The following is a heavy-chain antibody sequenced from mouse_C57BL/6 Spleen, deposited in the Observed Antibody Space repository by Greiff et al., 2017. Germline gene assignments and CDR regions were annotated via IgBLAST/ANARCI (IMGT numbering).Heavy chain of an antibody. Sequence: VQLQQSVAELVRPGASVKLSCTASGFNIKNTYMHWVKQRPEQGLEWIGRIDPANGTTKYAPKFQDKDIITADTTTNAAYMQLSSLASEDAAIYYCAVYGYDAWFADWGKGTLVTVSA. CDR1: GFNIKNTY. CDR3: AVYGYDAWFAD. J-gene: IGHJ3*01. CDR2: IDPANGTT. D-gene: IGHD2-2*01. V-gene: IGHV14-3*01.